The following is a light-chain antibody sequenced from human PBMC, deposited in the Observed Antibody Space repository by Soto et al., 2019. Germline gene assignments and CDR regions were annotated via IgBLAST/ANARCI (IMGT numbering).Light chain of an antibody. J-gene: IGKJ5*01. CDR2: GAF. V-gene: IGKV3D-20*02. Sequence: EIVLTQSPDTLSLSPGDRATLSCRASQSLSSKYLAWYQQKPGLPPRLLIHGAFNRATGIPDRFSGSGSGTDFALTISRLEPEDFAVYYCQQRSNWPITFGQGTRLEIK. CDR1: QSLSSKY. CDR3: QQRSNWPIT.